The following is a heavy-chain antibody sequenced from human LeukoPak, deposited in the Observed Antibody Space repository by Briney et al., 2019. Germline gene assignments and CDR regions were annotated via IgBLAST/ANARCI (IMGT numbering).Heavy chain of an antibody. D-gene: IGHD5-18*01. V-gene: IGHV3-48*01. Sequence: GGSLRLSCAASGFTFSSYSMNWVRQAPGKGLEWVSYISSSSSTIYYADSVKGRFTISRDNAKNSLYLQMNSLRAEDTAVYYCARDGYSYGSDDAFDIWGQGTMVTVSS. CDR2: ISSSSSTI. CDR3: ARDGYSYGSDDAFDI. CDR1: GFTFSSYS. J-gene: IGHJ3*02.